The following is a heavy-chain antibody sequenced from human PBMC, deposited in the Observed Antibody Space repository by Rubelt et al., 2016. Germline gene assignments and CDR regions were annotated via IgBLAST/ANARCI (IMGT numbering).Heavy chain of an antibody. CDR2: IYYSGST. Sequence: QVQLQESGPGVVKPSETLSLTCSVSGGSISSYYWSWIRQPPGKGLEWIGYIYYSGSTNYNPSFKSRATISVDTSNNNVYLKMTSGTAADTAVYYCARTGPSTSSIYWGQGTLVTVSS. J-gene: IGHJ4*02. D-gene: IGHD6-6*01. V-gene: IGHV4-59*01. CDR3: ARTGPSTSSIY. CDR1: GGSISSYY.